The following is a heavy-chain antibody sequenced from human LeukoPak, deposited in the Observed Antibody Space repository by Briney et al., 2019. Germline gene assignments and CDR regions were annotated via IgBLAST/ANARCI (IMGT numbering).Heavy chain of an antibody. CDR2: INHSGST. CDR3: ARDDDSSGYEYFDY. J-gene: IGHJ4*02. V-gene: IGHV4-34*01. D-gene: IGHD3-22*01. Sequence: SETLSLTCAVYGGSFSGYYWSWIRQPPGKGLEWIGEINHSGSTNYNPSLKRRVTISVDTSKNQFSLKLSSVTAADTAVYYCARDDDSSGYEYFDYWGQGTLVTVSS. CDR1: GGSFSGYY.